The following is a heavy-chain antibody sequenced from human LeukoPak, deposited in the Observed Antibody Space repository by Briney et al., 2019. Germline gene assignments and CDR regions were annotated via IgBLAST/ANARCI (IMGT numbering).Heavy chain of an antibody. V-gene: IGHV1-2*02. D-gene: IGHD6-13*01. CDR3: ARPLGAAAGLFDY. J-gene: IGHJ4*02. Sequence: ASVKVSCKASGYTFTGYYMHWVRQAPGQGLEWMGWINPNSGGTNYAQKFQGRATMTRDTSISTAYMELSRLRSDDTAVYYCARPLGAAAGLFDYWGQGTLVTVSS. CDR1: GYTFTGYY. CDR2: INPNSGGT.